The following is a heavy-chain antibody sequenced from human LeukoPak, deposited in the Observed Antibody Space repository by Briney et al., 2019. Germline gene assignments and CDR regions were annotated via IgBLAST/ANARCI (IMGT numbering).Heavy chain of an antibody. CDR2: ISYDGSNK. V-gene: IGHV3-30-3*01. CDR1: GFTFSSYA. J-gene: IGHJ4*02. CDR3: AREGFTPW. Sequence: GGSLRLSCAASGFTFSSYAMHWVRQAPGKGLEWVAVISYDGSNKYYADSVKGRFTISRDNSKNTLYLQMNSLRAEDTAVYYCAREGFTPWWGQGTLVTVSS.